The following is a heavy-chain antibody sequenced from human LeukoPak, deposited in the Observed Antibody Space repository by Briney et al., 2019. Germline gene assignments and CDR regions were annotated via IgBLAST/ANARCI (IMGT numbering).Heavy chain of an antibody. J-gene: IGHJ5*02. D-gene: IGHD3-22*01. CDR2: IRGDGGST. V-gene: IGHV3-43*02. Sequence: PGGSLRLSCVASVFTFDDYAMHWVRQAPGTGLEWVSLIRGDGGSTYYADSVKGRFTISRDNSKNSLYLQMNSLRTEDTALYYCAKVSDSRSFDPWGQGTLVTVSS. CDR1: VFTFDDYA. CDR3: AKVSDSRSFDP.